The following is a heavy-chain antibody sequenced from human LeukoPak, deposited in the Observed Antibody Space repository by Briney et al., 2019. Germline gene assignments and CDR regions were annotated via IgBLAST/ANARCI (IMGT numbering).Heavy chain of an antibody. CDR3: ARGGAQGMDV. J-gene: IGHJ6*02. CDR2: ISGVASDI. CDR1: GFTFSDYN. D-gene: IGHD1-26*01. Sequence: PGGSLRLSCAASGFTFSDYNMTWIRKAQGKGLEWISYISGVASDIYYADSVKGRFTISRDNAKTSVYLQMNSLRVEDTAVYYCARGGAQGMDVWGQGATVTVSS. V-gene: IGHV3-11*01.